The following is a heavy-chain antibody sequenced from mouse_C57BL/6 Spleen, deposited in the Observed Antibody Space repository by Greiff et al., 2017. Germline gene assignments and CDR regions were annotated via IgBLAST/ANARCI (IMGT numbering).Heavy chain of an antibody. CDR2: ISYDGSN. V-gene: IGHV3-6*01. Sequence: EVQLQQSGPGLVKPSQSLSLTCSVTGYSITSGYYWNWIRQFPGNKLEWMGYISYDGSNNYNPSLKNRISITRDTSKNQFFLKLNSVTTEDTATYYCAEGGYYVGYFDYWGQGTTLTVTS. CDR1: GYSITSGYY. CDR3: AEGGYYVGYFDY. J-gene: IGHJ2*01. D-gene: IGHD2-3*01.